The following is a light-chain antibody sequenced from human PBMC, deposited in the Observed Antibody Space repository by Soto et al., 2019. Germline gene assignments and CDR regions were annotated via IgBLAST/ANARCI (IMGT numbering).Light chain of an antibody. J-gene: IGLJ2*01. Sequence: QSALTQPRSVSGSPGQSVTISCTGSSSDVGGYNYVSWYQQYPGKAPKVMIYDVTKRPSGVPDRFSGSKSANTASLIISGLQAEDEADYYCCSYADSRALFGGGTQLTVL. CDR2: DVT. CDR1: SSDVGGYNY. V-gene: IGLV2-11*01. CDR3: CSYADSRAL.